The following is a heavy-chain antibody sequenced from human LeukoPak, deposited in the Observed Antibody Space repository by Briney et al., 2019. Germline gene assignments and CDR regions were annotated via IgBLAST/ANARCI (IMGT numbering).Heavy chain of an antibody. D-gene: IGHD3-22*01. CDR1: GFTFSSYS. J-gene: IGHJ4*02. CDR3: AIDVYYYDSSGYYYAHYFDY. CDR2: ISSSSSYI. Sequence: PGGSLRLSCAASGFTFSSYSMSWVRQAPGKGREWVSCISSSSSYIYYADSVKGRFTISRDNAENSLYLQMNSLRSEDTAVYYCAIDVYYYDSSGYYYAHYFDYWGQGTLVTVSS. V-gene: IGHV3-21*01.